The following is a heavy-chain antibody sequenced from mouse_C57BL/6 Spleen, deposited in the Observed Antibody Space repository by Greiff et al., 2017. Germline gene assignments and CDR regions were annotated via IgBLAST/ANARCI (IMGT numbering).Heavy chain of an antibody. V-gene: IGHV1-5*01. CDR2: VYPGNSDT. J-gene: IGHJ2*01. D-gene: IGHD2-5*01. CDR1: GYTFTSYW. Sequence: VQLKQSGTVLARPGASVKMSCKTSGYTFTSYWMHWVKQRPGQGLEWIGAVYPGNSDTSYNPKFKGQAKLTAVTSASTAYMALSSLTNEDSAVYYCTRSHYSNYNYFDYWGQGTTLTVSS. CDR3: TRSHYSNYNYFDY.